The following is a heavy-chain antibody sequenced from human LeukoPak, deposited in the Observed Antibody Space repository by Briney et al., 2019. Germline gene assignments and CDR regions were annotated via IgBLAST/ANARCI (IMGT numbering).Heavy chain of an antibody. CDR1: GGSFGGYY. Sequence: PSETLSLTCAVYGGSFGGYYWSWIRQPPGKGLEWIGEINHSGSTNYNPSLKSRVTISVDTSKNQFSLKLSSVTAADTAVYYCARADTAMVPGYWGQGTLVTVSS. CDR3: ARADTAMVPGY. D-gene: IGHD5-18*01. V-gene: IGHV4-34*01. CDR2: INHSGST. J-gene: IGHJ4*02.